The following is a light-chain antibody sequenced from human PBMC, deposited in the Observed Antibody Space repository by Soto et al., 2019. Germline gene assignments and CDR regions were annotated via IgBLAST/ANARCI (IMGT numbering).Light chain of an antibody. V-gene: IGLV1-44*01. J-gene: IGLJ1*01. CDR2: IND. CDR3: SSFKGTNSFV. Sequence: QSVLTQPPSLSGTPGQRVTISCSGSSSNIAGNTVHWYQHLPGTAPKLLIYINDQRPSGVPGRFSASTSGTSASLAISGLQSDDEANYYCSSFKGTNSFVFGTGTKLTVL. CDR1: SSNIAGNT.